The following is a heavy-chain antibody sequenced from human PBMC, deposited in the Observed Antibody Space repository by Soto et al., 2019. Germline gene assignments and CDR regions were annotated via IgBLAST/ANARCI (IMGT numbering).Heavy chain of an antibody. Sequence: GGSLRLSCAASGFTFSSYAMSWVRQAPGKGLEWVSAISGSGGSTYYADSVKGRFTISRDNSKNTLYLQMNSLRAEDTAVYYCAKSLTNPVKPTYFDYWGQGTLVTVSS. V-gene: IGHV3-23*01. CDR3: AKSLTNPVKPTYFDY. CDR2: ISGSGGST. CDR1: GFTFSSYA. J-gene: IGHJ4*02.